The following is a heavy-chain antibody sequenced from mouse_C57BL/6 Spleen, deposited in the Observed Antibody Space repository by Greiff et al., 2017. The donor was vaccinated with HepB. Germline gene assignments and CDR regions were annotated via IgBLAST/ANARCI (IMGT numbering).Heavy chain of an antibody. CDR2: ISYDGSN. J-gene: IGHJ4*01. D-gene: IGHD1-1*01. V-gene: IGHV3-6*01. CDR1: GYSITSGYY. Sequence: EVQLVESGPGLVKPSQSLSLTCSVTGYSITSGYYWNWIRQFPGNKLEWMGYISYDGSNNYNPSLKNRISITRDTSKNQFFLKLNSVTTEDTATYYCARDSYYGSFYYAMDYWGQGTSVTVSS. CDR3: ARDSYYGSFYYAMDY.